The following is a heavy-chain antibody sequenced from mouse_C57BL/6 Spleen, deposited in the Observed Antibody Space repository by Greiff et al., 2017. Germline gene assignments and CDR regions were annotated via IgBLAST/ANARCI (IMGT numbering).Heavy chain of an antibody. CDR1: GYTFTSYW. D-gene: IGHD1-1*01. J-gene: IGHJ3*01. V-gene: IGHV1-59*01. Sequence: VQLQQPGAELVRPGTSVKLSCKASGYTFTSYWMHWVKQRPGQGLEWIGVIDPSDSYTNYNQKFKGKATLTVDTSSSTAYMQLSSLTSEDSAVYYCRITTVVGGFAYWGQGTLVTVSA. CDR2: IDPSDSYT. CDR3: RITTVVGGFAY.